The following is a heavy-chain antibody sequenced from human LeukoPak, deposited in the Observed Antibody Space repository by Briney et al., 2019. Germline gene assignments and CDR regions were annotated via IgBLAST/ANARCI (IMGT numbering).Heavy chain of an antibody. CDR1: GFIVSNNY. Sequence: PGGSLRLSCAASGFIVSNNYMSWVRQAPGKGLEWVSVLYNTGDTYYADSVKGRFTISRDNSKNTLYLQMSSLRTEDTAVYYCATPKYTNGPLNYWGQGTLVNV. CDR2: LYNTGDT. D-gene: IGHD2-8*01. CDR3: ATPKYTNGPLNY. V-gene: IGHV3-53*01. J-gene: IGHJ4*02.